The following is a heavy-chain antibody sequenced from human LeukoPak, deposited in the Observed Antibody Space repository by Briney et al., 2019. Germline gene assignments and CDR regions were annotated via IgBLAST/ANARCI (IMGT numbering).Heavy chain of an antibody. V-gene: IGHV2-5*02. CDR1: GFSLSTSGVG. J-gene: IGHJ4*02. CDR2: IYWDDDK. Sequence: SGPTLVNPTQTLTLTCTFSGFSLSTSGVGVGWIRQPPGKALEWLALIYWDDDKRYSPSLKSRLTITKDTSKNQVVLTMTNMDPVDTATYYCAHRSSAYCGGDCYPPFGYWGQGTLVTVSS. CDR3: AHRSSAYCGGDCYPPFGY. D-gene: IGHD2-21*02.